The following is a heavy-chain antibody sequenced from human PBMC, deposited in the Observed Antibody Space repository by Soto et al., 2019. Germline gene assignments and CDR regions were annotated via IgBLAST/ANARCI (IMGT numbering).Heavy chain of an antibody. V-gene: IGHV4-34*01. Sequence: PSETLSLTCAVYGGSISGYYWSWIRKPPGKGLEWIGEINHSGSTNYNPSLKSRVTISVDTSKNQFSLKLSSVTAADTAVYYCAREKPYSSSWYHDYWGQGTLVTVSS. J-gene: IGHJ4*02. CDR3: AREKPYSSSWYHDY. CDR1: GGSISGYY. D-gene: IGHD6-13*01. CDR2: INHSGST.